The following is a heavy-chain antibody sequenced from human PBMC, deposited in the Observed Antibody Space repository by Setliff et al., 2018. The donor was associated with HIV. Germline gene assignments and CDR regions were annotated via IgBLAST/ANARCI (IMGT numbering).Heavy chain of an antibody. V-gene: IGHV4-34*01. CDR3: ARDATSEGYMDV. CDR1: GGSFSGYY. Sequence: SETLSLTCAVYGGSFSGYYWTWIRQPPGKGLEWIGDINHSGKTNYNPSLKSRITISVDTSKDQFSLKLSSVTAADTAMYFCARDATSEGYMDVWGKGTTVTVSS. J-gene: IGHJ6*03. CDR2: INHSGKT.